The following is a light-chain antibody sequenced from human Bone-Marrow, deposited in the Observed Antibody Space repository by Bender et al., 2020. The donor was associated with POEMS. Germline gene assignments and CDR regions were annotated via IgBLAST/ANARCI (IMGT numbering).Light chain of an antibody. CDR2: DVS. Sequence: QSALTQPASVSGSPGQSITISCTGTSSDVGSYNLVSWYQQHPDKAPRLMIYDVSNRPSGISNRFSGSKSGNTASLTISGLQAEDEADYYCCSYAGSPYVFGTGTKVTVL. CDR1: SSDVGSYNL. J-gene: IGLJ1*01. CDR3: CSYAGSPYV. V-gene: IGLV2-23*02.